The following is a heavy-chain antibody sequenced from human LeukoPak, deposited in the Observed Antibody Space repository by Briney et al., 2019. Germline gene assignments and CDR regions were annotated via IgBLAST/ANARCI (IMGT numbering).Heavy chain of an antibody. CDR1: GISFSSYS. Sequence: GGSLRLPCTASGISFSSYSMHWVRQAPGKGLEYVSVISGDGRSTYYADSVKGRFTISRDNSKNTLFLQMGSLRTEDMAVYYFAGREPPGATRNWGQGTLVTVSS. D-gene: IGHD1-14*01. CDR3: AGREPPGATRN. CDR2: ISGDGRST. V-gene: IGHV3-64*02. J-gene: IGHJ4*02.